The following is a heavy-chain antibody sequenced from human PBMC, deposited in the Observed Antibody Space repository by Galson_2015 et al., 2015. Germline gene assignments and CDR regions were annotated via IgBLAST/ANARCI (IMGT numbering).Heavy chain of an antibody. J-gene: IGHJ4*02. CDR3: ARGGLGERPFDY. CDR2: IYSGGST. V-gene: IGHV3-53*01. Sequence: SLRLSCAASGFTVSSNYMSWVRQAPGKGLEWVSTIYSGGSTYYADSVKGRFTISRDNSKNTLYVQMNSLRAEDTAVYYCARGGLGERPFDYWGQGTLVTVSS. CDR1: GFTVSSNY. D-gene: IGHD3-10*01.